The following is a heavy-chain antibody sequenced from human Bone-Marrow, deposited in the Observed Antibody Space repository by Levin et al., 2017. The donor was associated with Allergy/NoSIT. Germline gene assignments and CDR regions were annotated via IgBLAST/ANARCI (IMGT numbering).Heavy chain of an antibody. CDR1: GFSIRSSGVG. CDR3: AHLWGGAYDVFDY. CDR2: LYWDDEK. D-gene: IGHD5-12*01. Sequence: ESGPTLVKPTQTLTLTCSFSGFSIRSSGVGVAWIRQPPGKALEWLALLYWDDEKRYRPSLKNRLSIAKDTSKNQVVLTMTNIDPVDTATYFCAHLWGGAYDVFDYWGQGAQVTVSS. J-gene: IGHJ4*02. V-gene: IGHV2-5*02.